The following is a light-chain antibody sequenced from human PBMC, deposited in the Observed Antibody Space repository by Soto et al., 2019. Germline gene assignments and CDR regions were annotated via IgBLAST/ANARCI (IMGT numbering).Light chain of an antibody. CDR3: QQYSTYSPV. Sequence: DIQMTQSPSSLSASVGDRFTITCRASHPININLVWFQQKPGKAPKSLIYAATNLQSGVPSRFSGSGGGTEFTLTISNLQPDDFAIYYCQQYSTYSPVFGQGTKVDIK. CDR2: AAT. J-gene: IGKJ1*01. V-gene: IGKV1-16*01. CDR1: HPININ.